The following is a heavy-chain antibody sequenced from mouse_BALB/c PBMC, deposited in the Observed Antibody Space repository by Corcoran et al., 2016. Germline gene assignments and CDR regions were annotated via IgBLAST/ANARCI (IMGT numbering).Heavy chain of an antibody. CDR2: INTYTGEP. Sequence: QIQLVQSGPELKKPGETVKNSCKASGYTFTNYGMNWVKQAPGKGLKWMGWINTYTGEPTYADDFKGRFAFSLETSASTAYLQINNLKNEDMATYFCAAYYRYDERTSADYWGQGTTLTVSS. D-gene: IGHD2-14*01. J-gene: IGHJ2*01. CDR1: GYTFTNYG. CDR3: AAYYRYDERTSADY. V-gene: IGHV9-1*02.